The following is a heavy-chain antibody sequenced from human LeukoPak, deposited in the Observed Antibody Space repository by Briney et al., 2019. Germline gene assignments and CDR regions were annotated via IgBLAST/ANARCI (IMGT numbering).Heavy chain of an antibody. J-gene: IGHJ4*02. CDR1: GRSISSGSYY. CDR2: IYTSGST. CDR3: ARARDDYYDSSEDY. Sequence: SETMSLTCTVYGRSISSGSYYWSWIRQPAGKGLEWIGRIYTSGSTNYNPSLKSRVIISVDTSKNQFSLKLSAVTAADTAVYYCARARDDYYDSSEDYWGQGTLVTVSS. V-gene: IGHV4-61*02. D-gene: IGHD3-22*01.